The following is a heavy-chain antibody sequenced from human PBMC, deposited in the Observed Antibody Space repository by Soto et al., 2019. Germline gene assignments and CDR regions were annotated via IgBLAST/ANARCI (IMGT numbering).Heavy chain of an antibody. CDR1: GGSISSGGYY. CDR2: IYFSGNN. J-gene: IGHJ6*02. V-gene: IGHV4-31*03. CDR3: AGGMVVVVEPGGMDV. Sequence: QVQLQESGPGLVKPSQTLSLTCSVSGGSISSGGYYWSWIRQHPGKGLEWIGYIYFSGNNYYNPSLKSRVTISVDTSKNHVSLKLSSVTAADTAVYYCAGGMVVVVEPGGMDVWGQGTTVTVSS. D-gene: IGHD2-15*01.